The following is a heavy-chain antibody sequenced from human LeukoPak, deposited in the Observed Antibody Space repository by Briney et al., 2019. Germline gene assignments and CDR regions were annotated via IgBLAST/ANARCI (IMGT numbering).Heavy chain of an antibody. D-gene: IGHD1-26*01. V-gene: IGHV3-7*03. J-gene: IGHJ5*02. Sequence: PGGSLRLSCAASGFTFSSYWLSWVRQAPGKGLEWVATMSPDGTQKYYVDSVEGRFAVSRDNARNSLYLQMNSLRAEDTAVYYCARDLGVGATSSWFDPWGQGTLVTVSS. CDR3: ARDLGVGATSSWFDP. CDR2: MSPDGTQK. CDR1: GFTFSSYW.